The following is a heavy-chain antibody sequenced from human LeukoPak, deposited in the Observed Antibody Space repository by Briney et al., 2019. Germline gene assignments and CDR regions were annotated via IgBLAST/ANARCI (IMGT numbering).Heavy chain of an antibody. Sequence: GGSLRLSRAASGFTFSTYSMNWVRQAPGKGLEWVSSISGSSIYIYYADSVKGRFTISRDNAKNSLYLQMNSLRAEDTAVYYCARDPPYYDSSGYYYDYWGQGALVTVSS. CDR1: GFTFSTYS. V-gene: IGHV3-21*01. D-gene: IGHD3-22*01. J-gene: IGHJ4*02. CDR2: ISGSSIYI. CDR3: ARDPPYYDSSGYYYDY.